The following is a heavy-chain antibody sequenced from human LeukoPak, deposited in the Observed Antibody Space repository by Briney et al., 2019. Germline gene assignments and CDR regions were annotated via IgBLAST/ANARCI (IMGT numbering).Heavy chain of an antibody. CDR3: ARHENGDPYYFDY. Sequence: SETLSLTCTVSGGSISSYYWSWIRQPPGKGLEWIGYIYYSGSTNYNPSLKSRVTISVDTSKNQFSLKLSSVTAADTAVYYCARHENGDPYYFDYWGQGTLVTVSS. J-gene: IGHJ4*02. D-gene: IGHD4-17*01. CDR2: IYYSGST. V-gene: IGHV4-59*08. CDR1: GGSISSYY.